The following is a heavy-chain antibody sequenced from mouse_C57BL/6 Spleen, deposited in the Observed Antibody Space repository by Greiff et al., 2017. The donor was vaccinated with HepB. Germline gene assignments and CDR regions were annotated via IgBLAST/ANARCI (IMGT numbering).Heavy chain of an antibody. V-gene: IGHV5-4*01. CDR3: ARDRVEYGNPYAMDY. CDR1: GFTFSSYA. J-gene: IGHJ4*01. D-gene: IGHD2-10*02. Sequence: EVKLVESGGGLVKPGGSLKLSCAASGFTFSSYAMSWVRQTPEKRLEWVATISDGGSYTYYPDNVKGRFTISRDNAKNNLYLQMSHLKSEDTAMYYCARDRVEYGNPYAMDYWGQGTSVTVSS. CDR2: ISDGGSYT.